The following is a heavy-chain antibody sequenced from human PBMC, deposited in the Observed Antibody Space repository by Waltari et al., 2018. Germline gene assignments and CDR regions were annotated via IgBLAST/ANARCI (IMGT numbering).Heavy chain of an antibody. CDR2: IIPIFGTA. CDR3: ATDYCSSTSCPPSPPRAFDI. D-gene: IGHD2-2*01. V-gene: IGHV1-69*13. CDR1: GGTFSSDP. J-gene: IGHJ3*02. Sequence: QVQLVKSGAEVKKTGSSVKVSCKASGGTFSSDPISWVRPAPGQGRRWIGSIIPIFGTANYAQKFQGRVTITADKSTSTAYMELSSLRSEDTAVYYCATDYCSSTSCPPSPPRAFDIWGQGTMVTVSS.